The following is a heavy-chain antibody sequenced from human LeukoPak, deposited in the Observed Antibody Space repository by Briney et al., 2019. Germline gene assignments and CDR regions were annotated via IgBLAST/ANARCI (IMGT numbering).Heavy chain of an antibody. D-gene: IGHD5-12*01. CDR1: GFTFSSYS. V-gene: IGHV3-21*01. CDR2: ISSSSSYI. Sequence: GGSLRLSCAASGFTFSSYSMNWVRQAPGKGLEWVSSISSSSSYIYYADSVKGRFTISRDNAKNSLYLQMNSLRAEDTAVYYCASRGYSGYHNWFDPWGQGTLVTVSS. CDR3: ASRGYSGYHNWFDP. J-gene: IGHJ5*02.